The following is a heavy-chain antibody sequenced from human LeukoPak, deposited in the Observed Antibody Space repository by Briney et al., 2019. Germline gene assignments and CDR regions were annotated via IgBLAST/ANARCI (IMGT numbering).Heavy chain of an antibody. V-gene: IGHV5-51*01. CDR1: GXTFTSYW. CDR3: ARHAVYFGSGNRAFDI. D-gene: IGHD3-10*01. J-gene: IGHJ3*02. Sequence: GESLKISCLGSGXTFTSYWIGWVRQMPGKGLEWMGIIYPGDSDTRYSPSFQGQVTITADKSITTAYLQWSSLKASDTAMYYCARHAVYFGSGNRAFDIWGQGTMVTVSS. CDR2: IYPGDSDT.